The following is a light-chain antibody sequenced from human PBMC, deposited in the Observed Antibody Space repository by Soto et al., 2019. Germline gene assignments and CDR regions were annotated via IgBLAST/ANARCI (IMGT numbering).Light chain of an antibody. CDR1: SSDVGGFDH. J-gene: IGLJ1*01. CDR2: DDS. Sequence: QSALTQPVSVSGSPGQSITISCTGASSDVGGFDHVSWYQQHPGKVPRLLVYDDSSRPSGVSDRFSGSKSGNTASLTISGLQAEDEADYYCNSFTTTNTYVFGTGTKLTVL. V-gene: IGLV2-14*03. CDR3: NSFTTTNTYV.